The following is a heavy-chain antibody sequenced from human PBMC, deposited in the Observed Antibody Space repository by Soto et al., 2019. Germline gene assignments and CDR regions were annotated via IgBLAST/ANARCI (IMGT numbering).Heavy chain of an antibody. CDR3: ARDHYYDSSGYYYGALY. J-gene: IGHJ4*02. V-gene: IGHV1-46*01. Sequence: ASVKVSCTESGYTFTSYYMHWVRQAPGQGLEWMGIINPSGGSTSYAQKFQGRVTMTRDTSTSTVYMELSSLRSEDTAVYYCARDHYYDSSGYYYGALYWGQGTLVTVSS. CDR2: INPSGGST. D-gene: IGHD3-22*01. CDR1: GYTFTSYY.